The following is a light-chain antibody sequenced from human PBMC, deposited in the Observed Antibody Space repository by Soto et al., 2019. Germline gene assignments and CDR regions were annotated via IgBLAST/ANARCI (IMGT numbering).Light chain of an antibody. CDR1: QDISNY. Sequence: DFQMTQSPSSLSASVGDRVTITCQASQDISNYLNWYQQKPGKAPKLLIYDASNLETGVPSRFSGSGSGTDFTFTISSLQPEDIEQYYCQQYDNLRPITSGQGTRLEMK. V-gene: IGKV1-33*01. J-gene: IGKJ5*01. CDR3: QQYDNLRPIT. CDR2: DAS.